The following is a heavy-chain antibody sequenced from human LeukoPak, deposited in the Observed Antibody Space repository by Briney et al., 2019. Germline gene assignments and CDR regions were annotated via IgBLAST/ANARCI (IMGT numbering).Heavy chain of an antibody. Sequence: PGGSLRLSCAASGFIFDDYAMHWVRHAPGKGLEWVSGISWNSGSIGYADSVKGRFTISRDNAKNSLYLQMNSLRAEDTALYYCAKDMGDYGDYGVDYWGQGTLVTVSS. CDR2: ISWNSGSI. CDR3: AKDMGDYGDYGVDY. J-gene: IGHJ4*02. CDR1: GFIFDDYA. D-gene: IGHD4-17*01. V-gene: IGHV3-9*01.